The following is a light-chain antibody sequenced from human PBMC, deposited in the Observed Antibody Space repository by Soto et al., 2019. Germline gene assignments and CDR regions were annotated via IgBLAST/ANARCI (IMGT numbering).Light chain of an antibody. CDR2: SSS. J-gene: IGKJ2*01. CDR1: QSISTE. V-gene: IGKV3-15*01. Sequence: EIAMTQSPATLSVSPGERATLSCRASQSISTELAWYQQIPGQPPRLLIYSSSTRATGVPARFAGSGSCSEFTLTISGLQSEDFAIYYCQQGHNWPLTFGQGTRLEI. CDR3: QQGHNWPLT.